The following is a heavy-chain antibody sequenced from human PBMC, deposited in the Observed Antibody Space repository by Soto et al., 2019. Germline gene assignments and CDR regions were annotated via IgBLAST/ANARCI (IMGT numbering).Heavy chain of an antibody. V-gene: IGHV5-10-1*01. CDR2: NDPSDSYT. CDR1: GYSFTGYW. Sequence: GESLKISCKGSGYSFTGYWHSWGRQMPGKGLEWMGRNDPSDSYTNYSPSFQGHGTISAYKSISRAYLQWGSLKASDTAMYYRARASTGDAFDIWGQGTMVTVSS. J-gene: IGHJ3*02. CDR3: ARASTGDAFDI. D-gene: IGHD3-9*01.